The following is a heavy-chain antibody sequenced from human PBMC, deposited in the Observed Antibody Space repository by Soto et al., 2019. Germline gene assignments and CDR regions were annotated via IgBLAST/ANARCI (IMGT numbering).Heavy chain of an antibody. CDR2: ISGSGGST. V-gene: IGHV3-23*01. J-gene: IGHJ6*02. D-gene: IGHD4-17*01. CDR1: GFTFSSYA. CDR3: AKRVTTVKNYYYYGMDV. Sequence: GGSLRLSCAASGFTFSSYAMSWVRQAPGKGLEWVSAISGSGGSTYYADSVKGRFTISRDNSKNALYLQMNSLRAEDTAVYYCAKRVTTVKNYYYYGMDVWGQGTTVTVSS.